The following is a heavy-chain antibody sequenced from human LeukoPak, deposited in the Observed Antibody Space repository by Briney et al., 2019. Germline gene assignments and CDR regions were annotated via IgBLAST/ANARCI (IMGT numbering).Heavy chain of an antibody. V-gene: IGHV4-4*07. Sequence: SETLSLTCTVSGGSLSRYYWSCIRQPAGKGLEWIGRIYTSGSTNYSPSRKSRVTMSVDTSKNQFSLKLSSVTAADTAVYYCARWTDAFDIWGQGTMVTVSS. J-gene: IGHJ3*02. CDR2: IYTSGST. CDR1: GGSLSRYY. CDR3: ARWTDAFDI. D-gene: IGHD3/OR15-3a*01.